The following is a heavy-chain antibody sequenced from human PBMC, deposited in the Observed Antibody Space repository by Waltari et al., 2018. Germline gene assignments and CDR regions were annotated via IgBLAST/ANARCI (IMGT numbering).Heavy chain of an antibody. CDR2: IKQDGSER. J-gene: IGHJ4*02. D-gene: IGHD3-10*01. V-gene: IGHV3-7*01. CDR3: ARDGSNYYGSGSYD. CDR1: GFTSNNYW. Sequence: EVQLVESGGGLVQPGGSLRLSCAASGFTSNNYWMSWVRQAPGKGLEWVANIKQDGSERYYLDSVKGRFTISRDNAKNSLYLQMNSLRAEDTAVYYCARDGSNYYGSGSYDWGQGTLVTVSS.